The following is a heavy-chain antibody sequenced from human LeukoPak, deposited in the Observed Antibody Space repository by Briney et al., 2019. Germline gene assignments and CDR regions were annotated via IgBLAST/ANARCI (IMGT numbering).Heavy chain of an antibody. CDR1: GFIFTDYG. D-gene: IGHD3-16*01. V-gene: IGHV3-30*02. J-gene: IGHJ4*02. CDR3: ARVGYDWAIDY. CDR2: IRYDGSDK. Sequence: PGGSLRLSCAASGFIFTDYGMHWVRQAPGKGLEWLTFIRYDGSDKYYADSVKGRFTISRDNAKNSLYLQMNSLRAEDTAVYYCARVGYDWAIDYWGQGTLVTVSS.